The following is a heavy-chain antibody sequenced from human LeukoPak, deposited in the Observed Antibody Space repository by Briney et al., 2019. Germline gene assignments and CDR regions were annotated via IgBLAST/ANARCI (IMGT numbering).Heavy chain of an antibody. V-gene: IGHV1-3*01. CDR1: GYTFTDYV. D-gene: IGHD3-10*01. J-gene: IGHJ4*02. CDR3: ARDEDRLIYFGELLGH. CDR2: INADNGNT. Sequence: ASVKVSCKASGYTFTDYVIHWVRQAPGQGPEWMGWINADNGNTKYSEKFQGRVTITRDTFANTVNMQLSSLRSEDTAIYYCARDEDRLIYFGELLGHWGQGTLVTVSS.